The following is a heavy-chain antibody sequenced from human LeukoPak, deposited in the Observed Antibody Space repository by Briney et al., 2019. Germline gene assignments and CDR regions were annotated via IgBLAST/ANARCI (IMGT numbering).Heavy chain of an antibody. CDR3: ARGIAAAGTLMAFDI. CDR1: GGSISSGGYY. Sequence: PSETLSLTYTVSGGSISSGGYYWSWIRQHPGKGLEWIGYIYYSGSTYYNPSLKSRVTISVDTSKNQFSLKLSSVTAADTAVYYCARGIAAAGTLMAFDIWGQGTMVTVSS. J-gene: IGHJ3*02. CDR2: IYYSGST. D-gene: IGHD6-13*01. V-gene: IGHV4-31*03.